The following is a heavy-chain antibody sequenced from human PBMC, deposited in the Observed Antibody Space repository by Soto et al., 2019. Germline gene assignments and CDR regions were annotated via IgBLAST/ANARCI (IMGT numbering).Heavy chain of an antibody. CDR1: GFTFSSYG. Sequence: GGSLRLSCAASGFTFSSYGMHWVRQAPGKGLEWVAVISYDGSNKYYADSVKGRFTISRDNSKNTLYLQMNSLRAEDTAVYYCAKGTFDYWGQGTLVTVSS. V-gene: IGHV3-30*18. D-gene: IGHD1-1*01. CDR3: AKGTFDY. CDR2: ISYDGSNK. J-gene: IGHJ4*02.